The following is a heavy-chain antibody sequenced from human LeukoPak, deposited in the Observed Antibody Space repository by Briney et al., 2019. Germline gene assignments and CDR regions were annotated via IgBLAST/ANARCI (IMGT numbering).Heavy chain of an antibody. V-gene: IGHV3-21*01. CDR2: ISASSNYV. Sequence: AGGSLRLSCAASGFTFSSYTMNWVRQAPGKGLEWVSSISASSNYVYYADSVKGRFTISRDNAKNSLYLQMNSLRAEDTAVYYCARRAVETTFYYYYYMDVWGKGTTVTVSS. CDR1: GFTFSSYT. J-gene: IGHJ6*03. CDR3: ARRAVETTFYYYYYMDV. D-gene: IGHD6-19*01.